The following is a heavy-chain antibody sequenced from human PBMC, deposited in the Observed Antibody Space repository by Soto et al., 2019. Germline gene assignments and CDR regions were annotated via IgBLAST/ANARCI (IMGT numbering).Heavy chain of an antibody. CDR1: GGSVSSSY. CDR3: ARGHSSRSGYYDVA. V-gene: IGHV4-4*07. J-gene: IGHJ5*02. D-gene: IGHD3-22*01. Sequence: SETLSLTCTVSGGSVSSSYWSWVRQPAGKGLEWIGRLHTRGIINYNPSLTGRVTMSADTSKNQFFLRLSSVTAADTGVYYCARGHSSRSGYYDVAWGQGTLVTVSS. CDR2: LHTRGII.